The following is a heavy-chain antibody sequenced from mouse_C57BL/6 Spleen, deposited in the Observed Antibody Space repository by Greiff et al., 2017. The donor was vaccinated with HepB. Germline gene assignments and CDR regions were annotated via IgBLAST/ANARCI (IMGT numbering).Heavy chain of an antibody. J-gene: IGHJ1*03. Sequence: EVQLQQSGAELVRPGASVKLSCTASGFNIKDDYMHWVKQRPEQGLEWIGWIDPENGDTEYASKFQGKATITADTSSNTAYLQFSSLTSEDTAVYYCTTSYYYGSNWYFDVWGTGTTVTVSS. CDR3: TTSYYYGSNWYFDV. D-gene: IGHD1-1*01. CDR2: IDPENGDT. CDR1: GFNIKDDY. V-gene: IGHV14-4*01.